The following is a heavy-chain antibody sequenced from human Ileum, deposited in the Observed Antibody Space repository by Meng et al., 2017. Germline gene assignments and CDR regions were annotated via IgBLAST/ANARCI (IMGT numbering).Heavy chain of an antibody. D-gene: IGHD3-10*01. CDR3: AREPSFGEHDY. CDR2: ISHDGSSY. Sequence: VSFGVAGGGLFQLGRSLGRSWAASGFTFITYTMHWVRQAPGKGPEWVTAISHDGSSYVYADSVKGRFTISRDNSKNTLYLQMNSLTPEDTAVYYCAREPSFGEHDYWGQGTLVTVSS. J-gene: IGHJ4*02. V-gene: IGHV3-30*01. CDR1: GFTFITYT.